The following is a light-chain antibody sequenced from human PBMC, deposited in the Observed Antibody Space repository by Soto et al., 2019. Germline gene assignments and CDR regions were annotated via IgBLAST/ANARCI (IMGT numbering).Light chain of an antibody. V-gene: IGLV4-69*01. J-gene: IGLJ2*01. CDR3: QTWGSGIVV. CDR2: LNSDGSH. CDR1: SGHSNYA. Sequence: QSVLTQSPSASASLGASVKLTCTLSSGHSNYAIAWHQQQSEKGPRYLMKLNSDGSHSKGDGIPDRFSGSSSGAERYLTISSLQSEDEADYYCQTWGSGIVVFGGRTKLTVL.